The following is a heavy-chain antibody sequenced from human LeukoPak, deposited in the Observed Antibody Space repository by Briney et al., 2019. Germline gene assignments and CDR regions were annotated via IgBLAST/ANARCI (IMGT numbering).Heavy chain of an antibody. CDR3: ARAQTTAYADY. D-gene: IGHD1-1*01. CDR1: GGSISSGSYY. Sequence: SQTLSLTCTVSGGSISSGSYYWSWIRQPAGKGLEWIGRIYTSGSTNYNPSLKSRVTISVDTSKNQFSLKLSSVTAADTAVYYCARAQTTAYADYWGQGTLVTVSS. CDR2: IYTSGST. V-gene: IGHV4-61*02. J-gene: IGHJ4*02.